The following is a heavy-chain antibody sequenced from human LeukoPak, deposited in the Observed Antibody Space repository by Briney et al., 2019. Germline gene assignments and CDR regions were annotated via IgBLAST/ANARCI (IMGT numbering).Heavy chain of an antibody. CDR1: GGSISSNEYY. CDR2: VYYSGTT. CDR3: ARQRGGPYSPPDP. J-gene: IGHJ5*02. Sequence: SETLSLTCTVSGGSISSNEYYCGWIRQPPGKGLEWIGSVYYSGTTYLNPSLKSRLTVSVDTSKNQFSLKLSSVTAADTAVYYYARQRGGPYSPPDPWGQGTLVTVSS. V-gene: IGHV4-39*01. D-gene: IGHD2-21*01.